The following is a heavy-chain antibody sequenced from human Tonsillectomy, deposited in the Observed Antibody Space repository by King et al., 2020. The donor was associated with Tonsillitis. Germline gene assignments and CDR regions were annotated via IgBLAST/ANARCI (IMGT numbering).Heavy chain of an antibody. J-gene: IGHJ6*03. D-gene: IGHD4-17*01. CDR3: TSRGYGDYGGYYYYYYMDV. Sequence: VQLVESGGGLVQPGGSLKLSCAASGVTFSGSAMHWVRQASGKGLEWVGRIRSKANTYATAYAASVKGRFTISRDDSKNTAYLQMNSLKTEDTAVYYCTSRGYGDYGGYYYYYYMDVWGKGTTVTVSS. CDR2: IRSKANTYAT. CDR1: GVTFSGSA. V-gene: IGHV3-73*02.